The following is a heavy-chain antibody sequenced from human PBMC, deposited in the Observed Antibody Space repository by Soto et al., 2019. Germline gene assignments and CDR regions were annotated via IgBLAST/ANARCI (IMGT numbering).Heavy chain of an antibody. CDR3: AKDRGLAESGRWSHYYYGMDV. Sequence: QVQLLESGGGVVQPVRSLRLSCVASGFTLTNNGMHWVRQAPGQGLEWVAVISSDGSSKYYGDSVRGRFTISRDNSKNTLFLEMNSLRSEDTAVYSCAKDRGLAESGRWSHYYYGMDVLGEGTTVTVSS. V-gene: IGHV3-30*18. CDR2: ISSDGSSK. J-gene: IGHJ6*01. CDR1: GFTLTNNG. D-gene: IGHD1-26*01.